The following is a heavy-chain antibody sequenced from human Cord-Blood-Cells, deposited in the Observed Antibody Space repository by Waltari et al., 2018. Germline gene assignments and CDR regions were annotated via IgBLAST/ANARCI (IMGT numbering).Heavy chain of an antibody. Sequence: EVQLVESGGGLVKPGGSLRLSCAASGFTFSSYSMNWVRQAPGKGLEGVSSISSSSSYIYYADSVKGRFTISRDNAKNSLYLQMNSLRAEDTAVYYCARDPYEGVVVVVAATLDYWGQGTLVTVSS. V-gene: IGHV3-21*01. CDR2: ISSSSSYI. D-gene: IGHD2-15*01. CDR3: ARDPYEGVVVVVAATLDY. CDR1: GFTFSSYS. J-gene: IGHJ4*02.